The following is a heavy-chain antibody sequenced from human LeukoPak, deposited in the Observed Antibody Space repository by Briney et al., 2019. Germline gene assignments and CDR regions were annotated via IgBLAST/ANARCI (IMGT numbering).Heavy chain of an antibody. CDR3: ARKRGDRRPPYYYYYMDV. J-gene: IGHJ6*03. CDR1: GYTFTSYD. CDR2: MNPNSGNT. D-gene: IGHD3-22*01. Sequence: ASVKVSCKASGYTFTSYDINWVRQATGQGLEWMGWMNPNSGNTGYAQKFQGRVTITRNTSISTAYMELSSLRSEDTAVYYCARKRGDRRPPYYYYYMDVWGKGTTVTVSS. V-gene: IGHV1-8*03.